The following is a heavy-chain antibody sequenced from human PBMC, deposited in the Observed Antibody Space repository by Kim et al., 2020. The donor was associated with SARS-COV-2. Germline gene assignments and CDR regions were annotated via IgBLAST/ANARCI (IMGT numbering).Heavy chain of an antibody. V-gene: IGHV3-23*01. J-gene: IGHJ4*02. CDR3: AKMGIAVAPDY. D-gene: IGHD6-19*01. Sequence: TYSADSVKGRFTISRDNSKNTLYLQMNSLRAEDTAVYYCAKMGIAVAPDYWGQGTLVTVSS. CDR2: T.